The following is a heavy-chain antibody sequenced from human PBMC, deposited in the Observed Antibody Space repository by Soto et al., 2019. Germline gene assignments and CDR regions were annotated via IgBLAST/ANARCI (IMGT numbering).Heavy chain of an antibody. CDR3: AKERRGVYCSGGTWYSADC. V-gene: IGHV3-23*01. CDR2: INGGGTT. CDR1: GFTYSTYV. Sequence: EVQLLESGGALVQPGGFLRLSCAVSGFTYSTYVMYWVRQAPGKGLECVSSINGGGTTYYSVFVRGRFTISRDISENTLYLQMNSLRANDTAVYYCAKERRGVYCSGGTWYSADCWGQGTLVTVSS. J-gene: IGHJ4*02. D-gene: IGHD2-15*01.